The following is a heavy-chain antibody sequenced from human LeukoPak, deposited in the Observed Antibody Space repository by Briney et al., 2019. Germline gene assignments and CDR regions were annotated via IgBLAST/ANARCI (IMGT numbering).Heavy chain of an antibody. CDR3: ARRLAIPAGGEARVGAFDI. V-gene: IGHV4-39*07. CDR2: IYYSGST. J-gene: IGHJ3*02. Sequence: SETLSLTCTVSGGSISSSSYYWGWIRQPPGKGLEWIGSIYYSGSTYYNPSLKSRVTISVDTSKNQFSLKLSSVTAADTAVYFCARRLAIPAGGEARVGAFDIWGQGTTVTVSS. D-gene: IGHD6-13*01. CDR1: GGSISSSSYY.